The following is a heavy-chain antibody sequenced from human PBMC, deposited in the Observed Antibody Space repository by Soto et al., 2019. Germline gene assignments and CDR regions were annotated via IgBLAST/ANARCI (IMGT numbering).Heavy chain of an antibody. D-gene: IGHD1-1*01. V-gene: IGHV1-2*02. Sequence: ASVKVSCKASGYTFTAYSIHWVRQAPGQGPEWMGWISPNSGGTKYAQKSQGRVTMTRDTSISTAYMELSWLTSDDTAVFYCARDWNYGMDVWGQGTTVTVSS. J-gene: IGHJ6*02. CDR1: GYTFTAYS. CDR2: ISPNSGGT. CDR3: ARDWNYGMDV.